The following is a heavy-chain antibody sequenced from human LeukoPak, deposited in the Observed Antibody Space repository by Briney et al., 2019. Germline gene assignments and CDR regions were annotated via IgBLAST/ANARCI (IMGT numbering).Heavy chain of an antibody. CDR3: ARSGGEWELHH. D-gene: IGHD1-26*01. V-gene: IGHV3-21*01. Sequence: GGSLRLSCAASGFTFSSYSMNWVRQAPGKGLEWVSSIGSSSSYIYYADSVKGRFTISRDNAKNSLYLQMNSLRAEDTAVYYCARSGGEWELHHWGQGTLVTVSS. CDR2: IGSSSSYI. CDR1: GFTFSSYS. J-gene: IGHJ5*02.